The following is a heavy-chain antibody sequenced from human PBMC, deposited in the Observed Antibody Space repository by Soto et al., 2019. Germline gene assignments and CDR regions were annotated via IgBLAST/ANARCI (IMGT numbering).Heavy chain of an antibody. CDR2: IFSSGST. D-gene: IGHD5-12*01. J-gene: IGHJ4*02. CDR1: GGSINTFY. CDR3: AREGSYSAYNFAHGIYLWCFDF. V-gene: IGHV4-4*07. Sequence: PSETLSLTCTVSGGSINTFYWSWVRQPAGKGLEWIGRIFSSGSTSFNPSLESRVAMSVDTSKNHFSLNLSSVTAADMAVYYCAREGSYSAYNFAHGIYLWCFDFWGQGALVTVSS.